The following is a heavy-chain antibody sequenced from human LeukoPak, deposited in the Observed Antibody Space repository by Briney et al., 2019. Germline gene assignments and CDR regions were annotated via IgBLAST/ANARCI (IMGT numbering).Heavy chain of an antibody. V-gene: IGHV3-23*01. D-gene: IGHD6-19*01. CDR1: GFTFSSYA. Sequence: GGSLRLSCGASGFTFSSYAMSWVRQAPGKGLEWVSTISDRGGSTYYAGSVKGRFTISRDNSKNTLYLQMNSLRAEDTAVYYCAKTGGSIAVAGTLFDYWGQGTLVTVSS. CDR2: ISDRGGST. J-gene: IGHJ4*02. CDR3: AKTGGSIAVAGTLFDY.